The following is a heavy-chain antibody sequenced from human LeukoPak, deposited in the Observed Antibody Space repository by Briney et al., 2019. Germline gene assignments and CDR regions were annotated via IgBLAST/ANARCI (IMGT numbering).Heavy chain of an antibody. CDR3: ARGQDTAMAL. J-gene: IGHJ4*02. Sequence: SETLSLTCTVSGGSISGYYWSWIRQPPGKGLQWIGYISYSGGTNYNPSLKSRVTISVDTSKNQFSLKLSSVTAADTAVYYCARGQDTAMALWGQGTLVTVSS. CDR1: GGSISGYY. V-gene: IGHV4-59*01. CDR2: ISYSGGT. D-gene: IGHD5-18*01.